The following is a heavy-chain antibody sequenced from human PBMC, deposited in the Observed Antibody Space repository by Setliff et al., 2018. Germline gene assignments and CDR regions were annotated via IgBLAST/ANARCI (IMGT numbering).Heavy chain of an antibody. D-gene: IGHD5-12*01. CDR2: INHSGST. V-gene: IGHV4-34*01. J-gene: IGHJ4*02. CDR3: AGTPALGTSWLSPFDY. CDR1: GDSFSDYY. Sequence: ETLSLTCAVSGDSFSDYYWSWIRQPPGKGLEWIEEINHSGSTNYNPSLKSRVTISIDTSKNQFSLKMSSVTAADTAMYYCAGTPALGTSWLSPFDYWGQGTLVTVSS.